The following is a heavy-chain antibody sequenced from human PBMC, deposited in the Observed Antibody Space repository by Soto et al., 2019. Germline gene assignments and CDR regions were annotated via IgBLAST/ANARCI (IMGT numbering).Heavy chain of an antibody. Sequence: GGSLRLSCAASGFTFSSYAMSWVRQAPGKGLEWVSAVRVGDTTEHADSVKGRFTISRDNSKKTLYLQMNSLRAEDTAVYYCAKAIGDWYFDYWGQGTLVTVSS. CDR1: GFTFSSYA. V-gene: IGHV3-23*01. CDR2: VRVGDTT. CDR3: AKAIGDWYFDY. D-gene: IGHD2-21*02. J-gene: IGHJ4*02.